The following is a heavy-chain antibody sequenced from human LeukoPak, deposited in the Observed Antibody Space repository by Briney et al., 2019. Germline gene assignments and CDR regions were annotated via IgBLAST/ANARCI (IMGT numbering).Heavy chain of an antibody. Sequence: PGGSLRLSCAASGFTFSSYWMSWVRQAPGKGLEGVANIKQDGSEKYYVDSVKGRVTISRDNAKNSLYLQMNSLRAEDPAVYYCARDPILYTGSDSYWGQGTLVTVSS. D-gene: IGHD5-12*01. V-gene: IGHV3-7*03. J-gene: IGHJ4*02. CDR2: IKQDGSEK. CDR3: ARDPILYTGSDSY. CDR1: GFTFSSYW.